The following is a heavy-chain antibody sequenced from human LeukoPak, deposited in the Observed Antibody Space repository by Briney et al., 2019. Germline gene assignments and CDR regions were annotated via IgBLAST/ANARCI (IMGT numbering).Heavy chain of an antibody. CDR3: ARVRGKSIDY. J-gene: IGHJ4*02. CDR1: GGSVSSGSYY. CDR2: IYYSGST. D-gene: IGHD4-23*01. Sequence: SETLSLTCTVSGGSVSSGSYYWSWIRQPPGKGLEWIGYIYYSGSTNYNPSLKSQVTISVDTSKNQFSLKLSSVTAADTAVYYCARVRGKSIDYWGQGTLVTVSS. V-gene: IGHV4-61*01.